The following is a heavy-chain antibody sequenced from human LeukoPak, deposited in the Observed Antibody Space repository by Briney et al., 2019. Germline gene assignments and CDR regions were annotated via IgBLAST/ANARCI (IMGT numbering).Heavy chain of an antibody. V-gene: IGHV4-59*01. CDR1: GGSISSYS. CDR2: IYYSGST. Sequence: SETLSLTCTVSGGSISSYSWSWIRQPPGKGLEWIGYIYYSGSTNYNPSLKSRVTISVDTSKNQFSLKLSSVTAADTAVYYCARGGDLAAAGFDYWGQGTLVTVSS. CDR3: ARGGDLAAAGFDY. J-gene: IGHJ4*02. D-gene: IGHD6-13*01.